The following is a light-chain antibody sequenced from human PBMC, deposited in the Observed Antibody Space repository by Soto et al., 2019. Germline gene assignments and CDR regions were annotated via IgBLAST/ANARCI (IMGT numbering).Light chain of an antibody. V-gene: IGKV1-5*01. CDR1: QSASTF. J-gene: IGKJ1*01. CDR2: DAS. CDR3: QQYNRYAVT. Sequence: DLQMTQSPSTLSASVEDRVTITCRASQSASTFLAWYQQKPGQAPKLIIYDASTLQSGVPSRFSASGSGTEFALTISGLQTDDFAVYYCQQYNRYAVTFGQGTKVDIK.